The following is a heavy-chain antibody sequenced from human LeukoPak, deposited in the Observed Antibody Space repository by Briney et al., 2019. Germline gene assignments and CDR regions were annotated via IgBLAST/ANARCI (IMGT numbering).Heavy chain of an antibody. V-gene: IGHV1-18*01. J-gene: IGHJ6*02. CDR3: ARGAGDYDFWSGYYVYYYYYGMDV. D-gene: IGHD3-3*01. CDR1: GYTFTSYG. CDR2: ISAYNGNT. Sequence: ASVKVSCKASGYTFTSYGISWVRQAPGQGLEWMGWISAYNGNTNYAQKLQGRVTMNTDTSTSTAYMELRSLGSDDTAVYYCARGAGDYDFWSGYYVYYYYYGMDVWGQGTTVTVSS.